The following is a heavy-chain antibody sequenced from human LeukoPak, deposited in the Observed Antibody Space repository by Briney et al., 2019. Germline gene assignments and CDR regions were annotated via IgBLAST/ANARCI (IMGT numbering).Heavy chain of an antibody. J-gene: IGHJ3*02. CDR1: GYTFTSYY. V-gene: IGHV1-46*01. CDR3: ARDQSWNYPPDAFDI. D-gene: IGHD1-7*01. CDR2: INPSGGST. Sequence: GASVKVSCKASGYTFTSYYMHWVRQAPGQGLEWMGIINPSGGSTSNAQKFQGRVTMTRDTSTSTVYMELSSLRSEDTAVYYCARDQSWNYPPDAFDIWGQGTMVTVSS.